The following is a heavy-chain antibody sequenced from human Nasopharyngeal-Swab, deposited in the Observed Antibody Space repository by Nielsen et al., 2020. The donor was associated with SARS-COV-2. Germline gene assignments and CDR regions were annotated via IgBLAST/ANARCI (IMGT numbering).Heavy chain of an antibody. J-gene: IGHJ4*02. CDR1: GFTFSSYA. D-gene: IGHD1-26*01. V-gene: IGHV3-23*01. Sequence: GESLKISCAASGFTFSSYAMSWVRQVPGKGLEWVSGISGSGDNRYYAASVKGRFTISRDNSKNTLYLQMNSLRAEDTAVYYCAKEGIVGGSPLPVCFDCWGQGTLVTVSS. CDR3: AKEGIVGGSPLPVCFDC. CDR2: ISGSGDNR.